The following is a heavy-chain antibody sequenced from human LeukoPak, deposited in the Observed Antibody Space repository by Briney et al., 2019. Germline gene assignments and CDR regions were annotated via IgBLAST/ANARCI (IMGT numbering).Heavy chain of an antibody. V-gene: IGHV1-69*13. J-gene: IGHJ6*04. CDR3: ASTAVAGLYYYYGMDV. CDR2: IIPIFGTA. CDR1: GGTFSSYA. Sequence: GASVKVSCTASGGTFSSYAISWVRQAPGQGLEWMGGIIPIFGTANYAQKFQGRVTITADESTSTAYMELSSLRSEDTAVYYCASTAVAGLYYYYGMDVWGKGTTVTVSS. D-gene: IGHD6-19*01.